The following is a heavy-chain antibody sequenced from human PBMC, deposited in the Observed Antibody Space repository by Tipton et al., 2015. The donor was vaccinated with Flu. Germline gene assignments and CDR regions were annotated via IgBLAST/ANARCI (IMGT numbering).Heavy chain of an antibody. Sequence: SLRLSCAASGFTFSSYAMHWARQAPGKGLEWVAVISYDGSNKYYADSVKGRFTISRDNSKNTLYLQMNSPRAEDTAVYYCAREDGNYDILTGEAFDIWGQGTMVTVSS. V-gene: IGHV3-30-3*01. CDR3: AREDGNYDILTGEAFDI. CDR1: GFTFSSYA. D-gene: IGHD3-9*01. J-gene: IGHJ3*02. CDR2: ISYDGSNK.